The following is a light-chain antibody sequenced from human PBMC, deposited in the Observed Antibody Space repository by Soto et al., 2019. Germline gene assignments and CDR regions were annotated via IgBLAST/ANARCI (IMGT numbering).Light chain of an antibody. J-gene: IGKJ4*01. CDR3: HQLNSFPLT. CDR2: AAS. CDR1: QGISSY. Sequence: IQLTQSPSSLSASVGDRVTITCRASQGISSYLAWYHQIPGKAPKLLIYAASTLERGVPSRFSGSGSGTDFTLTISSLQPEEFATYYCHQLNSFPLTFGGGTKVEF. V-gene: IGKV1-9*01.